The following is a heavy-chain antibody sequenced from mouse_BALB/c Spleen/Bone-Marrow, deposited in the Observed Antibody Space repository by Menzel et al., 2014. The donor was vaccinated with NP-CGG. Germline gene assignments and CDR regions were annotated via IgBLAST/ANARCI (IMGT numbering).Heavy chain of an antibody. D-gene: IGHD4-1*01. V-gene: IGHV5-17*02. CDR1: GFTFSSFG. J-gene: IGHJ2*01. Sequence: EVQLVESGGGLVQPGGSRKLSCAASGFTFSSFGVHWVRQAPEKGLEWVAYISSVSSTIYYADTVKGRFTIARDNPKNTLFLQMTSLRSEDTAMYYCTRGGNWDYFDYWGQGTTLTVSS. CDR3: TRGGNWDYFDY. CDR2: ISSVSSTI.